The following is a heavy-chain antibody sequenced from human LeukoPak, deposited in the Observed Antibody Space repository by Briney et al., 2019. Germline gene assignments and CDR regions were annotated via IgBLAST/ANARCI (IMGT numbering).Heavy chain of an antibody. Sequence: SETLSLTCDVSGVSINTCCYYWTWIRQPPGKGLEWIGYKYYSGSTWYNSSLRSRLTISLDSSKNQFSLRLTSVTAADTAVYYCARGRSYGFDFDSWGPGTLVIVSS. CDR2: KYYSGST. J-gene: IGHJ4*02. CDR3: ARGRSYGFDFDS. V-gene: IGHV4-61*01. CDR1: GVSINTCCYY. D-gene: IGHD5-18*01.